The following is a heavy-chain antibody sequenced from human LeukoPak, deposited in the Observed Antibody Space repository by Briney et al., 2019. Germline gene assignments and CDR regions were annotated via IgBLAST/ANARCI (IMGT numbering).Heavy chain of an antibody. CDR1: GFTFSSYT. CDR3: ARDYNYYDSSGYSL. Sequence: PGGSLRLSCTASGFTFSSYTMTWVRQAPGKGLDWAAVISSDGNTQYYADSVKGRFTISRDNSNNTLYLQMNSLRAEDTAVYYCARDYNYYDSSGYSLWGQGTLVTVSS. D-gene: IGHD3-22*01. CDR2: ISSDGNTQ. J-gene: IGHJ4*02. V-gene: IGHV3-30-3*01.